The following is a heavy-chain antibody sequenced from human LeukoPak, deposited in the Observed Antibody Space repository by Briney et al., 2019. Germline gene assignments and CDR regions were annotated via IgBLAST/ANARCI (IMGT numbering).Heavy chain of an antibody. CDR2: INHSGST. J-gene: IGHJ5*02. V-gene: IGHV4-34*01. CDR3: ARVATMTPKNWFDP. CDR1: GGSFSAYY. Sequence: PSETLSLTCAVHGGSFSAYYWSWIRQSPEKGLEWIGEINHSGSTNYNPSLKSRVTISVDTSKNQFSLKLSSVTAADTAVYYCARVATMTPKNWFDPWGQGTLVTVSS. D-gene: IGHD1-14*01.